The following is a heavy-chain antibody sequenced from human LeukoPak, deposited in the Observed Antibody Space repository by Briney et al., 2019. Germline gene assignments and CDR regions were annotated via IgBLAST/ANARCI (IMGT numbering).Heavy chain of an antibody. CDR3: ARVAEARYCSGGSCYDYYYMDV. D-gene: IGHD2-15*01. Sequence: ASVKVSCKASGGTFSSYAISWVRQAPGQGFEWMGGIIPTFGTANYAQKFQGRVTITADESTSTAYMELSSLRSEDTAVYYCARVAEARYCSGGSCYDYYYMDVWGKGTTVTVSS. CDR2: IIPTFGTA. CDR1: GGTFSSYA. V-gene: IGHV1-69*01. J-gene: IGHJ6*03.